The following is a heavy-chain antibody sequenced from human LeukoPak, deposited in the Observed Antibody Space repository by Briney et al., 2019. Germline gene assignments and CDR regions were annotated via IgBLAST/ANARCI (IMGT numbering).Heavy chain of an antibody. D-gene: IGHD3-10*01. Sequence: SETLSLTCAVSGYSISSGYYWGWIRQPPGKGLEWIGYIYYSGSTNYNPSLKSRVTISVDTSKNQFSLKLSSVTAADTAVYYCARAGDYEGFGEFQDYYFDYWGQGTLVTVSS. CDR3: ARAGDYEGFGEFQDYYFDY. CDR2: IYYSGST. CDR1: GYSISSGYY. J-gene: IGHJ4*02. V-gene: IGHV4-38-2*01.